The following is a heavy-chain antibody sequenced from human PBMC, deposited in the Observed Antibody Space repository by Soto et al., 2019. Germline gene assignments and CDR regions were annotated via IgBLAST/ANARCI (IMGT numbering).Heavy chain of an antibody. Sequence: GGSLRLSCAASGFTFSSYSMNWVRQAPGKGLEWISSISSSSSYIYYADSVKGRFTISRDNAKNSLYLQMNSLRAEDTAVYYCARGLGVVVAANDAFDIWGQGTMVTVSS. J-gene: IGHJ3*02. D-gene: IGHD2-15*01. CDR2: ISSSSSYI. CDR1: GFTFSSYS. V-gene: IGHV3-21*01. CDR3: ARGLGVVVAANDAFDI.